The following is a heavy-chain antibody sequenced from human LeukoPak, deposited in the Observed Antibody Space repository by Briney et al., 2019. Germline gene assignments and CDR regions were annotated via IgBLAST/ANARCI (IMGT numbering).Heavy chain of an antibody. CDR2: IKPDGSEK. V-gene: IGHV3-7*01. CDR1: GFIFSNYW. Sequence: PGGSLRLSCAASGFIFSNYWLTWVRQAPGKGLEWVANIKPDGSEKNYVDSVKGRFTISRDNAKNLLYLQMSSLRAEDTAVYYCAGPPQAGPSDYWGQGTLVTVSS. CDR3: AGPPQAGPSDY. D-gene: IGHD6-19*01. J-gene: IGHJ4*02.